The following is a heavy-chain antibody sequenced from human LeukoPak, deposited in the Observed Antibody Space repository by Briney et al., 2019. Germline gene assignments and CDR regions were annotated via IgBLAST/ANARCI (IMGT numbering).Heavy chain of an antibody. D-gene: IGHD2-2*01. CDR1: GFTFRAYS. CDR3: ARVVVVPAAFYFDY. Sequence: GGSLRLSCAASGFTFRAYSMNWVRQAPGKGLEWVSSISGSSNSIYYADSVKGRFTISRDNAKNPLYLQMNSLRAEDTAVYYCARVVVVPAAFYFDYWGQGTLVTVSS. J-gene: IGHJ4*02. CDR2: ISGSSNSI. V-gene: IGHV3-21*01.